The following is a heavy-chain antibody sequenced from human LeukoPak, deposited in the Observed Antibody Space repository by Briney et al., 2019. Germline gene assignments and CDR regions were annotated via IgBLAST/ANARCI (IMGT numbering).Heavy chain of an antibody. Sequence: GGSLRLSCAASGFTFSSYWMHWVRQAPGKGLVWVSRINSDGSSTSYADSVRGRFSISRDNAKNTLYLQMNSLRAEDTAVYYCAKDSPVEMATILDYWGQGTLVTVSS. J-gene: IGHJ4*02. CDR1: GFTFSSYW. V-gene: IGHV3-74*01. D-gene: IGHD5-24*01. CDR3: AKDSPVEMATILDY. CDR2: INSDGSST.